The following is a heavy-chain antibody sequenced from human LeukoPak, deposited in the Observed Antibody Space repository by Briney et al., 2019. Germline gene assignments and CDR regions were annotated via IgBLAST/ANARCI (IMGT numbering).Heavy chain of an antibody. Sequence: GGSLRLSCTASGFIFSSYAMNWVRQAPGKGLEWVSVIYSGGSTYYADSVKGRFTISRDNSENTLYLQMNSLRAEDTAVYYCARDSPAKYYSDYWGQGTLVTVSS. J-gene: IGHJ4*02. CDR1: GFIFSSYA. D-gene: IGHD3-10*01. CDR3: ARDSPAKYYSDY. V-gene: IGHV3-66*01. CDR2: IYSGGST.